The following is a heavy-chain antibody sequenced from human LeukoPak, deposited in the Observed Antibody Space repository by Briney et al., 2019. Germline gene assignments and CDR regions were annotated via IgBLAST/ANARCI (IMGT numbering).Heavy chain of an antibody. CDR3: ARVRGYSRDF. V-gene: IGHV3-21*01. Sequence: GGSLRLSCAASGFTFSSYTMNWVRQAPGKGLDWVSSITDNSAHISYADSVKGRFTISRDNAKNSLYLQMSSLTAEDTAVYYCARVRGYSRDFWGQGTLVTVSS. J-gene: IGHJ4*02. CDR2: ITDNSAHI. CDR1: GFTFSSYT. D-gene: IGHD6-13*01.